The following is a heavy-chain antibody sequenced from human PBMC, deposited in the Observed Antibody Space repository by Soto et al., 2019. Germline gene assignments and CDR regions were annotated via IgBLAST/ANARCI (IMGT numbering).Heavy chain of an antibody. CDR1: GGSISSYY. V-gene: IGHV4-59*01. CDR2: IYYNGST. D-gene: IGHD6-13*01. CDR3: ARGRLIAAAANWFDP. J-gene: IGHJ5*02. Sequence: PSETLSLTCTVSGGSISSYYWSWIRQHPGKGLEWIGYIYYNGSTNYNPSLKSRVTISVDTSKNQFSLKLSSVTAADTAVYYCARGRLIAAAANWFDPWGQGTLVTVSS.